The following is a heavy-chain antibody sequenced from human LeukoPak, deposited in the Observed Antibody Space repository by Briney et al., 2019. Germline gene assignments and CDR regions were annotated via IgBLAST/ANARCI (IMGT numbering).Heavy chain of an antibody. V-gene: IGHV4-59*01. CDR1: GGSISSYY. D-gene: IGHD4-23*01. CDR3: ARGVYGGYFDY. CDR2: ISYSGSP. J-gene: IGHJ4*02. Sequence: MSSETLSLTCTVSGGSISSYYWGWIRQPPGKGLEWIGYISYSGSPNYNPTLKSRVTTSVDTSKNQFSLKLSSVTAADTAVYYCARGVYGGYFDYWGQGTLVTVSS.